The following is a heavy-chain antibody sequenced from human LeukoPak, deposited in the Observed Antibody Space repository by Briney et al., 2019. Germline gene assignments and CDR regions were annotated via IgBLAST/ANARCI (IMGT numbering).Heavy chain of an antibody. CDR2: ISASNGNT. V-gene: IGHV1-18*01. Sequence: ASVKVSCKASGYTFTSYGISWVRQAPGQGLEWMGWISASNGNTNYAQNLQGRVTMTRDTSTSTVYMELSSLRSEDTAVYYCARELRRAYCGGDCYSVGYWGQGTLVTVSS. D-gene: IGHD2-21*02. CDR1: GYTFTSYG. CDR3: ARELRRAYCGGDCYSVGY. J-gene: IGHJ4*02.